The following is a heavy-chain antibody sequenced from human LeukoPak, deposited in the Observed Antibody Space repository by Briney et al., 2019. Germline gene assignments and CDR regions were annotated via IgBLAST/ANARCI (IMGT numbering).Heavy chain of an antibody. CDR1: GYTFTDYY. CDR2: VYANTGGT. D-gene: IGHD2-2*01. V-gene: IGHV1-2*02. J-gene: IGHJ4*02. Sequence: ASVKVSCKASGYTFTDYYIHWLRQAPGQGLEWIGWVYANTGGTNSAQKFQGRVTLTRDTSISTAYMELSRLTSGDTAVYYCARDPKSQLLLDYWGQGTLVTVSS. CDR3: ARDPKSQLLLDY.